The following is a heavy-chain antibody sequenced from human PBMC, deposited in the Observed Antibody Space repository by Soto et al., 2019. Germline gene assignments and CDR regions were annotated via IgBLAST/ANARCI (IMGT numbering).Heavy chain of an antibody. CDR2: INAGNGNT. D-gene: IGHD5-12*01. Sequence: ASVKVSCKASGYTFTSYAMHWVRQAPGQRLKWMGWINAGNGNTKYSQKFQGRVTITRDTSASTAYMELSSLRSEDTAVYYCARDKLKEMATIQFDYWGQGTLVTVSS. V-gene: IGHV1-3*01. CDR3: ARDKLKEMATIQFDY. J-gene: IGHJ4*02. CDR1: GYTFTSYA.